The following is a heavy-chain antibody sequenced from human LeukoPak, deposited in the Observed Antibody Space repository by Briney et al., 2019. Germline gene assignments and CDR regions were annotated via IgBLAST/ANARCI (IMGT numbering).Heavy chain of an antibody. J-gene: IGHJ4*02. CDR1: GFTFSSYA. V-gene: IGHV3-30-3*01. Sequence: GGSLRLSCAASGFTFSSYAMHWVRQAPGKGLEWVAVISYDGSNKYYADSVKGRFTISRDNSKNTLYLQMNSLRVEDTAVYSCAKDLGNTAKDWGQGTLVTVSS. CDR3: AKDLGNTAKD. CDR2: ISYDGSNK. D-gene: IGHD5-18*01.